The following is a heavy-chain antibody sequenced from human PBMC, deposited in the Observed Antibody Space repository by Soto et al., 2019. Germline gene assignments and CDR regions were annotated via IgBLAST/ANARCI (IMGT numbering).Heavy chain of an antibody. Sequence: GGSLRLSCAASGFTFSSYGMHWVRQAPGKGLEWVAVISYDGSNKYYADSVKGRFTISRDNSKNTLYLQMNSLRAEDTAVYYCAKDRVDYDYIWGSYRPQNWGQGT. D-gene: IGHD3-16*02. V-gene: IGHV3-30*18. CDR3: AKDRVDYDYIWGSYRPQN. CDR1: GFTFSSYG. CDR2: ISYDGSNK. J-gene: IGHJ4*02.